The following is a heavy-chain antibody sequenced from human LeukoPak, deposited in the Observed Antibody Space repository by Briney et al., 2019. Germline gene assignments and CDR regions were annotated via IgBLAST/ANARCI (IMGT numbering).Heavy chain of an antibody. J-gene: IGHJ2*01. CDR1: GYPFYTYG. CDR2: INPSGGST. D-gene: IGHD4-11*01. V-gene: IGHV1-46*02. CDR3: ARAVHDYSNYYWYFDL. Sequence: ASVKVSCTASGYPFYTYGISWVRQAPGQGLEWMGIINPSGGSTSYAQKFQGRVTMTRDMSTSTVYMELSSLRSADTAVYYCARAVHDYSNYYWYFDLWGRGTLVTVSS.